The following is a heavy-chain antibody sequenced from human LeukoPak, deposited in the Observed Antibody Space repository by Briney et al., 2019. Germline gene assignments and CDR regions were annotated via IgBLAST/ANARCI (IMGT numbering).Heavy chain of an antibody. V-gene: IGHV4-59*08. J-gene: IGHJ6*02. CDR3: ARHHSKFWNYGMDV. CDR2: IYYSGST. CDR1: GGSINTYY. D-gene: IGHD3-3*01. Sequence: SETLSLTCTVSGGSINTYYWSWIRQPPGKGLEWIGYIYYSGSTNYNPSLKSRVTISVDTSKNQFSLKLSSVTAADTAVYYCARHHSKFWNYGMDVWGQGTTVTVSS.